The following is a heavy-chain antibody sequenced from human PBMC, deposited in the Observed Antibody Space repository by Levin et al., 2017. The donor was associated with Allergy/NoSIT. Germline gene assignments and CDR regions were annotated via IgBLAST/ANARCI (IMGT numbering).Heavy chain of an antibody. CDR2: INHSGST. V-gene: IGHV4-34*01. J-gene: IGHJ4*02. Sequence: PSETLSLTCAVYGGSFSGYYWSWIRQPPGKGLEWIGEINHSGSTNYNPSLKSRVTISVDTSKNQFSLKLSSVTAADTAVYYCARGGLYGLTYWGQGTLVTVSS. CDR1: GGSFSGYY. D-gene: IGHD3-10*01. CDR3: ARGGLYGLTY.